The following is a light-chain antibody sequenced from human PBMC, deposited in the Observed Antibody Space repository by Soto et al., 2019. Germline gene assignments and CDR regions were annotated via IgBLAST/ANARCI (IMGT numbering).Light chain of an antibody. J-gene: IGLJ2*01. CDR3: SSYAGSNNAV. CDR2: EVS. CDR1: SSDVGGYNY. V-gene: IGLV2-8*01. Sequence: QSALTQPPSASGSPGQSVTISCTGTSSDVGGYNYVSWYQQHPGKAPKLMIYEVSKRPSGVPDRFSGSKSGNTASLTVSGLQAEDEADYYCSSYAGSNNAVFGGGTNLTVL.